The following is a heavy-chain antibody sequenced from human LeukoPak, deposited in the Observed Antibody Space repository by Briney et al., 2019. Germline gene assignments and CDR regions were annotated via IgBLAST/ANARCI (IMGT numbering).Heavy chain of an antibody. Sequence: GGSLRLSCAASGFTVSSNYMSWVRQAPGKGLEWVSVIYSGGSTYYADSVKGRFTISRDNSKNTLYPQMNSLRAEDTAVYYCARNMVAGTLDYWGQGTLVTVSS. V-gene: IGHV3-66*02. D-gene: IGHD6-19*01. CDR3: ARNMVAGTLDY. CDR1: GFTVSSNY. CDR2: IYSGGST. J-gene: IGHJ4*02.